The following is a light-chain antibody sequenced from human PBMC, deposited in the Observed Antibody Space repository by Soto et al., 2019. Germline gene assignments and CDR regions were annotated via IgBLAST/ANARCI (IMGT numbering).Light chain of an antibody. CDR3: QQYNS. CDR1: QSISSW. V-gene: IGKV1-5*01. Sequence: DIQMTQSPSTLSASVGDRVTITCRASQSISSWLAWYQQKPGKAPKLLIYDASSLESGVPSRFSGSGSGTEFTLTISSLQPDDCATYYCQQYNSFGQGTKVEIK. CDR2: DAS. J-gene: IGKJ1*01.